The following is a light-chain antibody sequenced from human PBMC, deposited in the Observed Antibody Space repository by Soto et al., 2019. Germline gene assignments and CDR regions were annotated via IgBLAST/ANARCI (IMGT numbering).Light chain of an antibody. Sequence: ESVLTQSPGTLSLTAGESDTLSCRASHSVTSDYLAWYQQKPGQAPRLLICGATKRATGIPDRFSGSGSGTDFTLTISRLEAEDFAVYYCQQYGDSPRVFGQGTKVDI. J-gene: IGKJ1*01. CDR2: GAT. CDR1: HSVTSDY. V-gene: IGKV3-20*01. CDR3: QQYGDSPRV.